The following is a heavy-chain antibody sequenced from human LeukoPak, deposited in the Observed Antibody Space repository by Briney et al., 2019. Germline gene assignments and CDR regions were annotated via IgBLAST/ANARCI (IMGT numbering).Heavy chain of an antibody. CDR2: INHSGST. Sequence: SETLSLTCAVYGGSFSGYYWSWIRQPPGKGLGWIGDINHSGSTSYNPSLKSRVTISVDTSKNQFSLKLSSVTAADTAVYYCARDRDGYEWSFDYWGQGTLVTVSS. V-gene: IGHV4-34*01. CDR1: GGSFSGYY. D-gene: IGHD3-3*01. CDR3: ARDRDGYEWSFDY. J-gene: IGHJ4*02.